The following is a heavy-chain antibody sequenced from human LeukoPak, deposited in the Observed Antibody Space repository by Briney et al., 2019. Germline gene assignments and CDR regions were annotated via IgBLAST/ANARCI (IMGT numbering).Heavy chain of an antibody. CDR2: IWYDGSNK. V-gene: IGHV3-33*01. CDR3: ARGAYGDYQGVFDY. J-gene: IGHJ4*02. CDR1: GFTFSSYG. D-gene: IGHD4-17*01. Sequence: GGSLRLSCAASGFTFSSYGMHWVRQAPGKGLEWVAVIWYDGSNKYYADSVKGRFTISRDNSKNTLYLQMNSLRAEDTAVYYCARGAYGDYQGVFDYWGQGTLVTVSS.